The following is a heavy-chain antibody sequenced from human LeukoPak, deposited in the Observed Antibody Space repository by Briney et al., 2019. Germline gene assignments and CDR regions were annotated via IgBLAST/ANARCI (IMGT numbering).Heavy chain of an antibody. D-gene: IGHD6-6*01. CDR2: INPSGGST. CDR3: ATDRGYSSSFRHAFDP. J-gene: IGHJ5*02. V-gene: IGHV1-46*01. Sequence: GASVKVSCKTSGYTFTSYYMHWVRQAPGQGLEWMGIINPSGGSTSYAQKFQGRVTMTRDTSTSTVYMELSSLRSEDTAVYYCATDRGYSSSFRHAFDPWGQGTLVTVSS. CDR1: GYTFTSYY.